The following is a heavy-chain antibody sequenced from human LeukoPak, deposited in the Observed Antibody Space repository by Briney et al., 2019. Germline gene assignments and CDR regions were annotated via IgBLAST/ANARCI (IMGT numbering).Heavy chain of an antibody. D-gene: IGHD3-10*01. CDR1: GGSISSYY. CDR3: AGFGPSEDAFDI. CDR2: IYYSGST. V-gene: IGHV4-59*08. Sequence: SETLSLTCTVSGGSISSYYWSWIRQPPGKGLEWIGYIYYSGSTNYNPSLKSRVTISVDTSKNQFSLKLSSVTAADTAVYYCAGFGPSEDAFDIWGQGTMVTVSS. J-gene: IGHJ3*02.